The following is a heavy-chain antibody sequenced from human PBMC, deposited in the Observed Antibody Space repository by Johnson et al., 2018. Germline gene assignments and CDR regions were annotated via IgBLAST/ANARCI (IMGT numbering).Heavy chain of an antibody. V-gene: IGHV3-23*04. D-gene: IGHD3-10*01. CDR2: VTASGDNT. CDR3: AKRRGGSYYSAMGV. J-gene: IGHJ6*02. Sequence: EERLVETGGDLVQPGGSLGLSCAASGFTFSSYAMGWVRQAPGKGLEWVSTVTASGDNTYYADPVKGRFTISRDNSKNSLYLQMNTRRADDTALYYCAKRRGGSYYSAMGVWGQGTTVTVSS. CDR1: GFTFSSYA.